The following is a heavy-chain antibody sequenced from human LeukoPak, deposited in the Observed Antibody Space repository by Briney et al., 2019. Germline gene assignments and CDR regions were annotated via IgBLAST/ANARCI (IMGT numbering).Heavy chain of an antibody. V-gene: IGHV3-64*01. CDR3: ARDKWAAAGIGTLFDP. J-gene: IGHJ5*02. Sequence: PGRSLRLSCAASGFTFSSYAMHWVRQAPGKGLEYVSAISSNGGSTYYANSVKGRFTISRDNSKNTLYLQMGSLRAEDMAVYYCARDKWAAAGIGTLFDPWGQGTLVTVSS. CDR2: ISSNGGST. D-gene: IGHD6-13*01. CDR1: GFTFSSYA.